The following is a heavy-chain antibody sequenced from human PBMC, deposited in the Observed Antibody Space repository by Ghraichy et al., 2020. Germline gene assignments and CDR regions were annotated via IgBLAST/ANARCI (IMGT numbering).Heavy chain of an antibody. CDR3: ARGTWIQLWLPQPFDY. CDR2: INHSGST. J-gene: IGHJ4*02. CDR1: GGSFSGYY. V-gene: IGHV4-34*01. Sequence: SETLSLTCAVYGGSFSGYYWSWIRQPPGKGLEWIGEINHSGSTNYNPSLKSRVTISVDTSKNQFSLKLSSVTAADTAVYYCARGTWIQLWLPQPFDYWGQGTLVTVSS. D-gene: IGHD5-18*01.